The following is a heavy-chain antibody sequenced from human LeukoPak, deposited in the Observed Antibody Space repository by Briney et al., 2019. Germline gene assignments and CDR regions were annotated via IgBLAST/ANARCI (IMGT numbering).Heavy chain of an antibody. CDR3: ARHGWYCSSTSCKMSYNWFDP. D-gene: IGHD2-2*01. Sequence: GESLLISCKGSGYGFTSYWIGCVSQMPGKGREWMGIIYPGDSVTRYSPSFQSRVTISADKSMSTANLQWSSLKASDTAMYYCARHGWYCSSTSCKMSYNWFDPWGQGTLVTVSS. CDR1: GYGFTSYW. CDR2: IYPGDSVT. J-gene: IGHJ5*02. V-gene: IGHV5-51*01.